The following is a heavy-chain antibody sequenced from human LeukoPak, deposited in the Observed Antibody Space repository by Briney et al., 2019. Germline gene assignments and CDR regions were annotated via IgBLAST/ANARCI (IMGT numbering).Heavy chain of an antibody. J-gene: IGHJ4*02. V-gene: IGHV4-61*05. CDR3: ASWLGGAKGPFDY. CDR2: IYYSGST. D-gene: IGHD1-26*01. CDR1: GGSISSSSYY. Sequence: SETLSLTCTVSGGSISSSSYYWGWIRQPPGKGLEWIGYIYYSGSTNYNPSLKSRVTISVDTSKNQFSLKLSSVTAADTAVYYCASWLGGAKGPFDYWGQGTLVTVSS.